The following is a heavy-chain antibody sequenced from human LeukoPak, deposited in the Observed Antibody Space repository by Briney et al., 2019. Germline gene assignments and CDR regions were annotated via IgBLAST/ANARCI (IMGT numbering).Heavy chain of an antibody. D-gene: IGHD3-16*01. V-gene: IGHV4-34*01. CDR2: INHSGST. CDR1: GGSFSGYY. CDR3: ARHYGP. Sequence: PSETLSLTCAVYGGSFSGYYWNWIRQPPGRGLEWIGEINHSGSTNYNPSLKSRVTISVDTSKNQFSLRLSSVTASDTAVYYCARHYGPWGQGTLVTVSS. J-gene: IGHJ5*02.